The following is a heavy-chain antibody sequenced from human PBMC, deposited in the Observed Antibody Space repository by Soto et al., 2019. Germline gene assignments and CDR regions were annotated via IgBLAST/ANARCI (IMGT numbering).Heavy chain of an antibody. CDR2: IWYDGSNK. V-gene: IGHV3-33*01. Sequence: GGSLRLSCAASGFTFSSYGMHWVRQAPGKGLEWVAVIWYDGSNKYYADSVKGRFTISRDNSKNTLYLQMNSLRAEDTAVYYCARDKFGGSYFVNYFDYWGQGTLVTVSS. CDR1: GFTFSSYG. D-gene: IGHD1-26*01. J-gene: IGHJ4*02. CDR3: ARDKFGGSYFVNYFDY.